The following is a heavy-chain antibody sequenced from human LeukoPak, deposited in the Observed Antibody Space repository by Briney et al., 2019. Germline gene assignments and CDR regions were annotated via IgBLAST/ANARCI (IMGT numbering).Heavy chain of an antibody. CDR1: GYTFTGYY. D-gene: IGHD3-3*01. J-gene: IGHJ3*02. CDR2: INPNRGGT. Sequence: ASVKVSCKASGYTFTGYYMHWVRQAPGQGLEWMGWINPNRGGTNYAQKFQGRVTMTRDTSISTAYMELSRLRSDGTAVYYCAREGVLRFLEWYPRGAFDIWGQGTMVTVSS. CDR3: AREGVLRFLEWYPRGAFDI. V-gene: IGHV1-2*02.